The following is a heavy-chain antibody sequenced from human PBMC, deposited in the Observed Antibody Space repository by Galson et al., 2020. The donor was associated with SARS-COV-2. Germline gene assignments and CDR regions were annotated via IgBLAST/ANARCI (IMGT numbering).Heavy chain of an antibody. CDR1: GYTFTTYA. J-gene: IGHJ4*02. Sequence: ASVKVSCKASGYTFTTYAIYWVRQAPGQGLEWMGWVNTNTGNPTYAQVFTGRFVFSLDTSVSTTYLQISSLKAEDTAVYYCAREGYTSWPEYWGQGTLVTVSS. CDR2: VNTNTGNP. V-gene: IGHV7-4-1*02. D-gene: IGHD2-2*01. CDR3: AREGYTSWPEY.